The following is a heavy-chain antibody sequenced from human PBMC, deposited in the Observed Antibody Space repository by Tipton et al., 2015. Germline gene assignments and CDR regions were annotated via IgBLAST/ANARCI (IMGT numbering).Heavy chain of an antibody. J-gene: IGHJ4*02. CDR1: GDSISSNSW. CDR2: IYHSGTT. CDR3: ARDHDSSGYYYVY. V-gene: IGHV4-4*02. D-gene: IGHD3-22*01. Sequence: TLSLTCVVSGDSISSNSWWSWVRQPPGKGLEWIGEIYHSGTTNYNPSLNSRVTISVHKSENQFSLNLTSVTAADTGVYYCARDHDSSGYYYVYWGQGTLVTVSS.